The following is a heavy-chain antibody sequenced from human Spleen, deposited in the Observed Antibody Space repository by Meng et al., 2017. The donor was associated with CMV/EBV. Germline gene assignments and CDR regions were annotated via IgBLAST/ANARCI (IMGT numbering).Heavy chain of an antibody. CDR3: ARAPPSTVTFSPHLRNWFDP. J-gene: IGHJ5*02. CDR1: SGYY. Sequence: SGYYWGWSRQPPGKGREWIGSFYYSGSTFYNPSLKSRVTISVDTSKNQFSLNLSSMTAADTAMYYCARAPPSTVTFSPHLRNWFDPWGQGILVTVSS. D-gene: IGHD1-1*01. CDR2: FYYSGST. V-gene: IGHV4-39*07.